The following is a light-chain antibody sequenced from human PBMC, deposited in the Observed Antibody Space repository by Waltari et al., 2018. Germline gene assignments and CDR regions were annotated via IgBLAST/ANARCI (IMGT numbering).Light chain of an antibody. Sequence: QSVLTQPPSASGTPGQRVTISCSGSRSNIGSNTVNWYQQLPGTAPKLLIYTNKQRPSGVPDRFSGSKCGASASLAISGLQSEDEADYYCAAWDDSLNGFYVFGTGTKVTVL. V-gene: IGLV1-44*01. CDR3: AAWDDSLNGFYV. CDR2: TNK. J-gene: IGLJ1*01. CDR1: RSNIGSNT.